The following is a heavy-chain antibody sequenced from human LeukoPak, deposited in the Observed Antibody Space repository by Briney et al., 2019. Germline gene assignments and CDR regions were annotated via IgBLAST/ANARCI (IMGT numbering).Heavy chain of an antibody. CDR2: IRYDGSNK. Sequence: GGSLRLSCAASGFTFSGFEMNWVRQAPGKGLEWVAFIRYDGSNKYYADSVKGRFTISRDNSKNTLYLQMNSLRAEDTAVYYCAKDMTGIVGATPCDYWGQGTLVTVSS. D-gene: IGHD1-26*01. CDR3: AKDMTGIVGATPCDY. V-gene: IGHV3-30*02. J-gene: IGHJ4*02. CDR1: GFTFSGFE.